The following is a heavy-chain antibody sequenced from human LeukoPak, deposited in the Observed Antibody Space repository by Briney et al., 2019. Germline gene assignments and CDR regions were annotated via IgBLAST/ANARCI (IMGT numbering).Heavy chain of an antibody. D-gene: IGHD5/OR15-5a*01. J-gene: IGHJ5*02. CDR1: GYSFTSYW. CDR3: ARCLSQNNWFDP. V-gene: IGHV5-51*01. CDR2: IYPGDSDT. Sequence: GESLKISCKCSGYSFTSYWIGWVRQMPGKGLGWMGIIYPGDSDTRYSPSFQGQVTISADKSITTAYLQWSSLKASDTAMYYCARCLSQNNWFDPWGQGTLVTVSS.